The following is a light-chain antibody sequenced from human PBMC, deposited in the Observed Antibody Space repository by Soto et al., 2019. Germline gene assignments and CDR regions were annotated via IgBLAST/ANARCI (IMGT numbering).Light chain of an antibody. Sequence: EFVLTQSPGTLSLYLGERATLSCRASQSVSSVFLAWYQQKPGQPPRLLIYGASTRGSGIPDRFSGSGSGTDFTLTISRLEPEDFAVYYCQHYGSSPPLAFGGGTKVDIK. CDR2: GAS. CDR3: QHYGSSPPLA. J-gene: IGKJ4*01. V-gene: IGKV3-20*01. CDR1: QSVSSVF.